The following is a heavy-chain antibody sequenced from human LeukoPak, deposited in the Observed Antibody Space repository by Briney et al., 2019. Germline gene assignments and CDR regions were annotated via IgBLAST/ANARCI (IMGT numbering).Heavy chain of an antibody. Sequence: GGSLRLSCAASGFTFSSYGMSWVRQAPGKGLEWVSAISGSGGSTYYADSVKGRFTISRDNSKNTLYLQMNSLRAEDTAVYYCARAHSSSWTTAASFLDYWGQGTLVTVSS. CDR1: GFTFSSYG. J-gene: IGHJ4*02. V-gene: IGHV3-23*01. CDR2: ISGSGGST. CDR3: ARAHSSSWTTAASFLDY. D-gene: IGHD6-13*01.